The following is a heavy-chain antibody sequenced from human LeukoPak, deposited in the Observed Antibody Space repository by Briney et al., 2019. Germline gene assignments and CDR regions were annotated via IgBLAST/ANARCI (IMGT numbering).Heavy chain of an antibody. CDR3: AREGRDDYGDYFDY. J-gene: IGHJ4*02. V-gene: IGHV1-69*04. CDR1: GGTFSSYA. D-gene: IGHD4-17*01. CDR2: IIPILGIA. Sequence: GASVKVSCKASGGTFSSYAISWVRQAPGQGLERMGRIIPILGIANYAQKFQGRVTITADKSTSTAYMELSSLRSEDTAVYYCAREGRDDYGDYFDYWGQGTLVTVSS.